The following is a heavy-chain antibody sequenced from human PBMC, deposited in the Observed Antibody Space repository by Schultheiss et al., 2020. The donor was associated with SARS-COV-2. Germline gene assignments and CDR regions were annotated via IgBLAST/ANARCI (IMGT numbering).Heavy chain of an antibody. Sequence: SVKVSCKASGYTFTGYYMHWVRQATGQGLEWMGGIIPIFGTANYAQKFQGRVTITADKSTSTAYMELSSLRSEDTAVYYCARDSGYYYHGMDVWGQGTTVTVSS. CDR1: GYTFTGYY. D-gene: IGHD3-9*01. CDR2: IIPIFGTA. V-gene: IGHV1-69*06. CDR3: ARDSGYYYHGMDV. J-gene: IGHJ6*02.